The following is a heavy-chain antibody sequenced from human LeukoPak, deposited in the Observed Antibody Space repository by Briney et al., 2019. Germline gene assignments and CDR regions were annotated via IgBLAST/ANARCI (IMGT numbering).Heavy chain of an antibody. Sequence: GGSLRLSCAASGFTFSSYGMHWVRQAPGKGLEWVAVIWYVGSNKYYADSVKGRFTISRDNSKNTLYLQMNSLRAEDTAVYYCAREGVRMGYYYYGMDVWGQGTTVTVSS. V-gene: IGHV3-33*01. J-gene: IGHJ6*02. D-gene: IGHD2-8*01. CDR1: GFTFSSYG. CDR2: IWYVGSNK. CDR3: AREGVRMGYYYYGMDV.